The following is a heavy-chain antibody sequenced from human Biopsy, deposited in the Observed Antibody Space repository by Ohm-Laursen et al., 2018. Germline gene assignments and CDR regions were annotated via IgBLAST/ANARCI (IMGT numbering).Heavy chain of an antibody. D-gene: IGHD5-12*01. V-gene: IGHV4-59*07. CDR3: TRSAGYGYDY. CDR1: DGSINSYY. J-gene: IGHJ4*02. Sequence: SDTLSLTCTVSDGSINSYYWNWIRQPPGKRLEWIGNIYYSGSTNFNPSLKSRVTISVDTSKNQFSLKLSSVTAADTAVYFCTRSAGYGYDYWGQGILVTVSS. CDR2: IYYSGST.